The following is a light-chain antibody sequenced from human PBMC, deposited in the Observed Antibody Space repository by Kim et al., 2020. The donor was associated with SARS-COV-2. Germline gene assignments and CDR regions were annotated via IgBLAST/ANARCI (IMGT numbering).Light chain of an antibody. Sequence: VSQGQTASITCSGDKLVDKYACWYQQKPGQSPVLVIYQDSKRPSGIPERFSGSNSGNTATLTISGTQAMDEADYYCQAWDSSTEVFGTGTKVTVL. CDR1: KLVDKY. V-gene: IGLV3-1*01. J-gene: IGLJ1*01. CDR3: QAWDSSTEV. CDR2: QDS.